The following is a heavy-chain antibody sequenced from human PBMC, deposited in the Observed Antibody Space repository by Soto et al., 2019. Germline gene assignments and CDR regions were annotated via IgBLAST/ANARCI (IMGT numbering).Heavy chain of an antibody. CDR3: ARKGAAASYAHFYMDV. D-gene: IGHD6-13*01. CDR2: INHSGST. Sequence: SETLSLTCAVYGGSFSGYYWSWIRQPPGKGLEWIGEINHSGSTNYNPSLKSRVTISVDTSKNQFSLKLSSVTAADTAVYYCARKGAAASYAHFYMDVWGRGTAVTVS. J-gene: IGHJ6*03. CDR1: GGSFSGYY. V-gene: IGHV4-34*01.